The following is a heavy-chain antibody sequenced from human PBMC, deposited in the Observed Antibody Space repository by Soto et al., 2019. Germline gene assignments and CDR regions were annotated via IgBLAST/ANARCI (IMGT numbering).Heavy chain of an antibody. CDR1: GFTFSSYG. CDR3: ASAFTYPSWGLFDY. V-gene: IGHV3-33*01. Sequence: QVQVVESGGGVVQPGRSLRLSCAASGFTFSSYGMHGVRQAPGKGLEWVAVIWYDGSNKYYADSVKGRFTISRDNSQNTLYLKMNTLGGEDTAVYYCASAFTYPSWGLFDYWGQGPLVNVS. J-gene: IGHJ4*02. D-gene: IGHD3-16*01. CDR2: IWYDGSNK.